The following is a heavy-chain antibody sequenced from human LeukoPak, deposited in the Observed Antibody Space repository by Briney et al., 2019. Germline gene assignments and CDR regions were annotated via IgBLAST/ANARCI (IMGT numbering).Heavy chain of an antibody. CDR2: IRNKPHSYTT. J-gene: IGHJ4*02. CDR1: GFTFSDAY. V-gene: IGHV3-72*01. Sequence: GGSLRLSCAASGFTFSDAYMDWVRPAPGKGLRWVGRIRNKPHSYTTDYAASVKGRFTISRDDSKNSLFLQMNSLTAEDTAVYYCTRVRHGDYFDPWGLGTLVTVSS. CDR3: TRVRHGDYFDP. D-gene: IGHD4-17*01.